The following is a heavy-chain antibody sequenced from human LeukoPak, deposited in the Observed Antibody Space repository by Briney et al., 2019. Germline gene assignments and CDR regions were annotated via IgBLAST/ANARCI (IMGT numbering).Heavy chain of an antibody. V-gene: IGHV3-48*03. CDR2: ISSSGSTI. CDR3: ARSRPLRGVTVDY. CDR1: GFTFSSYE. D-gene: IGHD3-10*01. Sequence: PGGSLRLSCAASGFTFSSYEMNWVRQAPGKGLEWVSYISSSGSTIYYVDSVKGRFTISRDNAKNSLYLQMNSLRDEDTAVYYCARSRPLRGVTVDYWGQGTLVTVSS. J-gene: IGHJ4*02.